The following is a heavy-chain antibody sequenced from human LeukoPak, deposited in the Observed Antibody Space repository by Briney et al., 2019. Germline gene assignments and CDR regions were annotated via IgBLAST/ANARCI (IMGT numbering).Heavy chain of an antibody. CDR2: IYYSRST. CDR1: GRPISRGGYY. V-gene: IGHV4-31*03. D-gene: IGHD2-2*02. Sequence: SQTLSLTCTVSGRPISRGGYYWSWIRQHPGKGLEWNGYIYYSRSTYYNPSLKSRVTISVDTCKNQFSLKLSSVTAADTAVYYCARGIVVVPAAIGVLNLWFDPWGQGTLVTVSS. J-gene: IGHJ5*02. CDR3: ARGIVVVPAAIGVLNLWFDP.